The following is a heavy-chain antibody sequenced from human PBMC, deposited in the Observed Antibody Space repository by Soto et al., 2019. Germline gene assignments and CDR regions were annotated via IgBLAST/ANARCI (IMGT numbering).Heavy chain of an antibody. D-gene: IGHD1-1*01. Sequence: QVQLQQWGAGLLKPSETLSLTCAVYGGFVSSGTYYWSWIRQPQGKGLEWIGEMSHSGGTHFNPSLKGRVTISVDTSKNQFSLKMSSVTAADTALYYCARVERGTVTTVVDAFDIWGPGTMVTVSS. CDR1: GGFVSSGTYY. J-gene: IGHJ3*02. V-gene: IGHV4-34*01. CDR3: ARVERGTVTTVVDAFDI. CDR2: MSHSGGT.